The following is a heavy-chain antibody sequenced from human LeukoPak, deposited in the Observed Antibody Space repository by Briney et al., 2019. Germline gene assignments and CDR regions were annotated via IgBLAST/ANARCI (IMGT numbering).Heavy chain of an antibody. J-gene: IGHJ4*02. Sequence: GASVKVSCKASGYTFTSYGISWVRQAPGQGLEWMGWISAYNGNTNYAQKLQGRVTMTTDTSTSTAYMELRSLRSDDTAVYYCARANRQTGTTGVDYWGQGTLVTVSS. D-gene: IGHD1-1*01. V-gene: IGHV1-18*01. CDR2: ISAYNGNT. CDR3: ARANRQTGTTGVDY. CDR1: GYTFTSYG.